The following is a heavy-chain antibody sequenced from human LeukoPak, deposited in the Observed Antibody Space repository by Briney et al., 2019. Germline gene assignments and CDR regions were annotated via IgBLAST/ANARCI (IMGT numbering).Heavy chain of an antibody. V-gene: IGHV3-23*01. Sequence: GGSLRLSCAASGFTFSSYAMSWVRQAPGKGLEWVSAISGPGGSWDYADSVKGRFTISRDNSKNTLFLQMNSLRAEDTAIYYCAKKVGLVSALLYYFDVWGQGTLVTVSS. CDR3: AKKVGLVSALLYYFDV. CDR2: ISGPGGSW. D-gene: IGHD5/OR15-5a*01. CDR1: GFTFSSYA. J-gene: IGHJ4*02.